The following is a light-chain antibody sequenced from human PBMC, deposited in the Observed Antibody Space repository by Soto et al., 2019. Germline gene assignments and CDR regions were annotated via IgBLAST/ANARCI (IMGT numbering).Light chain of an antibody. CDR2: DVS. Sequence: QSVLTQPASVSGSPGQSITISCTGASSNIGYYNFVSWYQQHPGKAPKLMTYDVSNRPSGVSSRFSGSKSGNTASLTISGLQAEDEADYYCSSYTSSSTWVFGGGTQLTVL. J-gene: IGLJ3*02. V-gene: IGLV2-14*01. CDR3: SSYTSSSTWV. CDR1: SSNIGYYNF.